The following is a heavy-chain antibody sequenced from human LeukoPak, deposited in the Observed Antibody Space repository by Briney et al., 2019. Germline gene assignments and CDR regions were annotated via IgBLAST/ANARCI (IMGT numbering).Heavy chain of an antibody. CDR2: IIPIFGTA. J-gene: IGHJ6*04. CDR1: GGTFSSYA. Sequence: SVKVSCKASGGTFSSYAISWVRQAPGQGLEWMGGIIPIFGTANYAQKFQGRVTITADESTSTAYMELSSLRSEDTAVYYCARDAVPDRPFSGMDVWGKGTTVTVSS. V-gene: IGHV1-69*01. CDR3: ARDAVPDRPFSGMDV. D-gene: IGHD2-2*01.